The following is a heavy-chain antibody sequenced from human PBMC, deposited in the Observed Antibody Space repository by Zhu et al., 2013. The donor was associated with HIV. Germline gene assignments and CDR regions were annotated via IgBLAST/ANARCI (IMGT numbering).Heavy chain of an antibody. Sequence: VQLVQSGAEVRKPGASVKVSCKASGYTFTGYYVHWVRQAPGQGLEWMGWINPNSGGTKYAQKFQGRVTMTRDTSITTAYMDLSRLRSEDTAVYYCARDHNSGYYSYFDYWGQGTLVTVSS. J-gene: IGHJ4*02. V-gene: IGHV1-2*02. CDR1: GYTFTGYY. D-gene: IGHD3-22*01. CDR3: ARDHNSGYYSYFDY. CDR2: INPNSGGT.